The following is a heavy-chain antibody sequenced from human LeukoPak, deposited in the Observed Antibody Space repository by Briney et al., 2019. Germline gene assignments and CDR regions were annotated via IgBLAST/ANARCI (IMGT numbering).Heavy chain of an antibody. V-gene: IGHV1-69*01. CDR1: GGTFSSYA. J-gene: IGHJ6*03. Sequence: GSSVKVSCKASGGTFSSYAISWVRQAPGQGLEWMGGIIPIFGTANYAQKFQGRVTITADESTSTAYMELSSLRSEDTAVYYCAGAPRYCSSTSCFAGPYYYYMDVWGKGTTVTVSS. D-gene: IGHD2-2*01. CDR2: IIPIFGTA. CDR3: AGAPRYCSSTSCFAGPYYYYMDV.